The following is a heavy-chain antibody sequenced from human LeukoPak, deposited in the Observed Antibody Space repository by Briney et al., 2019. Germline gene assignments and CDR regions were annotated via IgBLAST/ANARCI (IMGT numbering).Heavy chain of an antibody. V-gene: IGHV3-53*01. Sequence: GGSLRVSCAASGFSVNSNYMSWVRQAPRKGLEWVSVIYSGGTTYYADSVKGRFTISRDNSKNTLYLQMNSLRAEDTAVYYCAKHLSAMASFDHWGQGTLVTVS. CDR2: IYSGGTT. CDR1: GFSVNSNY. D-gene: IGHD5-18*01. CDR3: AKHLSAMASFDH. J-gene: IGHJ4*02.